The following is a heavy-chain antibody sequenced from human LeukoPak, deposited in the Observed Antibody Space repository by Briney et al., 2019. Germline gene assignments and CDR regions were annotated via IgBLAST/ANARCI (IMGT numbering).Heavy chain of an antibody. CDR1: GGSISSYY. V-gene: IGHV4-59*05. J-gene: IGHJ4*02. D-gene: IGHD3-10*01. Sequence: SETLSLTCTVSGGSISSYYWSWIRQPPGKGLEWIGNFYYSGSTHYSPSLKSRVTISVDTSKNQFSLKLSSVTAADTAVYYCARLYSGTRPPDYWGQGTLVTVSS. CDR2: FYYSGST. CDR3: ARLYSGTRPPDY.